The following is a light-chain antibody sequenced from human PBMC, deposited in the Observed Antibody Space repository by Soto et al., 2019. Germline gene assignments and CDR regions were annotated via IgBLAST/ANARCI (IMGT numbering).Light chain of an antibody. Sequence: DIQMTKSPSTLSASVGDRVTITGRTSQSISRRLAGYQQKSGQTPKLLIYKASSLESGVPSRFSGSGSGTECTLAISSLQPDDVATYYCHQYKSYPLTFGQGTKVEIQ. CDR1: QSISRR. V-gene: IGKV1-5*03. J-gene: IGKJ1*01. CDR2: KAS. CDR3: HQYKSYPLT.